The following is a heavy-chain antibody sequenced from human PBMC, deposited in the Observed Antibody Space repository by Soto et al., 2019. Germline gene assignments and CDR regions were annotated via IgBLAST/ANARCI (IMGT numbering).Heavy chain of an antibody. V-gene: IGHV1-18*01. CDR1: SYSFTTDG. CDR3: AREGPAPYYYYGMDV. Sequence: QVQLVQSGGEVKKPGASVKVSGKTSSYSFTTDGISWGRQAPGQVREWMGWIRAYNVNTNYAQKLQDRVTMTTDTSTSTAYMELRSLRSDDTAVYYCAREGPAPYYYYGMDVWGQGSTVPVSS. CDR2: IRAYNVNT. J-gene: IGHJ6*02.